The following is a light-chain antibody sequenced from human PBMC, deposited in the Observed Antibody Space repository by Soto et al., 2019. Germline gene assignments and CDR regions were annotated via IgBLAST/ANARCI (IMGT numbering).Light chain of an antibody. V-gene: IGKV1-5*01. CDR1: QSMISS. CDR2: DAS. J-gene: IGKJ1*01. Sequence: DIQMTQSPSTLSASVGDRVTITCRASQSMISSLAWYQQKPGKAPKLLIYDASSLESGVPSRFSGSGSGTEFTLATSSLQPDDFATYYCQQYDSYWTFGQGTKVDIK. CDR3: QQYDSYWT.